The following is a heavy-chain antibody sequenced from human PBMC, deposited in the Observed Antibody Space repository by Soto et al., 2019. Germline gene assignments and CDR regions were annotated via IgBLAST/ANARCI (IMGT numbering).Heavy chain of an antibody. CDR1: GFTFSSYD. CDR3: ARGGRFNYYDSSGYYWGYYFDY. J-gene: IGHJ4*02. D-gene: IGHD3-22*01. V-gene: IGHV3-13*01. CDR2: IGTAGDT. Sequence: EVQLVESGGGLVQPGGSLRLSCAASGFTFSSYDMHWVRQATGKGLEWVSAIGTAGDTYYPGSVKGRFTISRENAKNSLYLQMNSLRAEDTAVYYCARGGRFNYYDSSGYYWGYYFDYWGQGTLVTVSS.